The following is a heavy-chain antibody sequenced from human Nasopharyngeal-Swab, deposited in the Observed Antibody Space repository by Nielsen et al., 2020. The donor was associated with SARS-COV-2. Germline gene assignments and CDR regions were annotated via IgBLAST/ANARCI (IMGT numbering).Heavy chain of an antibody. V-gene: IGHV1-2*02. D-gene: IGHD2-15*01. Sequence: ASVKVSCKASGYTFTSYYMHWVRQAPGQGLEWMGIINPNSGGTNYAQKFQGRVTMTRDTSISTAYMELSRLRSDDTAVYYCATRGEVVVAATGYYYYGMDVWGQGTTVTVSS. CDR2: INPNSGGT. CDR1: GYTFTSYY. CDR3: ATRGEVVVAATGYYYYGMDV. J-gene: IGHJ6*02.